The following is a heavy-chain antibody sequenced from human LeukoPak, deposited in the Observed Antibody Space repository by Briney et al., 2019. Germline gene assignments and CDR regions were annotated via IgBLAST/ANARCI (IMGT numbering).Heavy chain of an antibody. Sequence: SETLSLTCTVSGGSISSYYWSWIRQRPGKGLEWIGYIYYSGSTNYNPSLQSRVTISVDTSKNQFSLKLSSVTAADTAVYYCARGPHMTTVTRWGQGTLVTVSS. J-gene: IGHJ4*02. CDR2: IYYSGST. CDR1: GGSISSYY. V-gene: IGHV4-59*01. CDR3: ARGPHMTTVTR. D-gene: IGHD4-11*01.